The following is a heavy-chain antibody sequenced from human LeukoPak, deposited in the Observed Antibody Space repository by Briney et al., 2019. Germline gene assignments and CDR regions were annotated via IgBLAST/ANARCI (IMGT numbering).Heavy chain of an antibody. D-gene: IGHD3-22*01. CDR1: GGSFSGYY. J-gene: IGHJ3*02. Sequence: SETLSLTCAVYGGSFSGYYWTWIRQPPGKGLEWIGEITHNGSTNHNPSLKSRVTISVDTSKNQFSLKLSSVTAADTAVYYCARQSYDTSGYGSFDIWGQGTMVTVSS. CDR2: ITHNGST. CDR3: ARQSYDTSGYGSFDI. V-gene: IGHV4-34*01.